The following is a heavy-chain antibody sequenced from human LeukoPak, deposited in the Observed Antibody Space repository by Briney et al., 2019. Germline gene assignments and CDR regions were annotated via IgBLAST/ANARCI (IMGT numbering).Heavy chain of an antibody. J-gene: IGHJ4*02. CDR1: GFTFDDYG. D-gene: IGHD1-26*01. CDR3: ARGPLSGSYRGYYFDY. CDR2: INWNGGST. V-gene: IGHV3-20*04. Sequence: PGGSLRLSCAASGFTFDDYGMSWVRQAPGKGLEWVSGINWNGGSTGYADSVKGRFTISRDNAKNSLYLQMNSLRAGDTALYYCARGPLSGSYRGYYFDYWGQGTLVTVSS.